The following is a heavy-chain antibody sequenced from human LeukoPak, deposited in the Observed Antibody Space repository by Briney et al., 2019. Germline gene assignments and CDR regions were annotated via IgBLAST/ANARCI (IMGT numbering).Heavy chain of an antibody. CDR2: IYYSGST. D-gene: IGHD2-2*01. V-gene: IGHV4-59*08. Sequence: PSETLSLTCTVSGGSISSYYWSWIRQPPGKGLEWIGYIYYSGSTNYNPSLKSRVTISVDTSKNQFSLKLSSVTAADTAVYYCAIGYCSSTSCLDFDYWGQGTLVTVSS. CDR1: GGSISSYY. J-gene: IGHJ4*02. CDR3: AIGYCSSTSCLDFDY.